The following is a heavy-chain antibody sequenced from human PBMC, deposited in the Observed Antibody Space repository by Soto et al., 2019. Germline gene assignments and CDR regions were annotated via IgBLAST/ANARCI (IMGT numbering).Heavy chain of an antibody. Sequence: EVQLVESGGGLVQPGGSLRLSCAASGFTFSSYSMNWVRQAPGKGLEWVANINQDGSEKYYVDSVKGRFTISRDNAKKSLYEQMNSLRAEDTAVYYCAGEGRGYCSSTTCPGIWGQGTLVTVSS. D-gene: IGHD2-2*01. CDR1: GFTFSSYS. CDR3: AGEGRGYCSSTTCPGI. V-gene: IGHV3-7*03. J-gene: IGHJ4*02. CDR2: INQDGSEK.